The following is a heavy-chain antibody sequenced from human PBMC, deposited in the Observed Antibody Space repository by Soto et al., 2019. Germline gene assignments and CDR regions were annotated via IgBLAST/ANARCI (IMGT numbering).Heavy chain of an antibody. Sequence: PSETLSLTCAVSGASISSGDYSWSWIRQPPGKGLEWIGSIYHSWTIYYNRSLQSRVTMSVDRSKNQSSLRLSSVNAADTDVYSCATYVGRSPTAFDNWGQGTLVTVSS. D-gene: IGHD3-16*01. CDR3: ATYVGRSPTAFDN. CDR1: GASISSGDYS. CDR2: IYHSWTI. J-gene: IGHJ4*02. V-gene: IGHV4-30-2*01.